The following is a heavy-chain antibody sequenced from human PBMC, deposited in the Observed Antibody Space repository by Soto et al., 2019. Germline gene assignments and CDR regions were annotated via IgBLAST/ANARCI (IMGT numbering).Heavy chain of an antibody. CDR1: GFSFSSYA. V-gene: IGHV3-23*01. CDR3: AKHIQYDSGWPLHY. Sequence: PGGSLRLSCAASGFSFSSYAVSWVRQAPGKGLEWVSVFDGSVGHTYYTNSVKGRFTISNDNSKNTLFLQMNSLKAEDTAVYFCAKHIQYDSGWPLHYWGQGTLVTVSS. D-gene: IGHD6-19*01. J-gene: IGHJ4*02. CDR2: FDGSVGHT.